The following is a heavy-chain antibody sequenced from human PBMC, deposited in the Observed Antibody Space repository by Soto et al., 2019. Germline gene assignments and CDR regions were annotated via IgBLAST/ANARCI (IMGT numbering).Heavy chain of an antibody. CDR3: ARDDSSGTVTISALDS. D-gene: IGHD4-17*01. J-gene: IGHJ4*02. V-gene: IGHV3-30-3*01. CDR2: ISYDGSNK. Sequence: GGSLRLSCAASGFTFSSYAMHWVRQAPGKGLEWVAVISYDGSNKYYADSLNGRFTISRDISKNTLYLTMNSLRAEDTAVYYCARDDSSGTVTISALDSWGQGTLVTVSS. CDR1: GFTFSSYA.